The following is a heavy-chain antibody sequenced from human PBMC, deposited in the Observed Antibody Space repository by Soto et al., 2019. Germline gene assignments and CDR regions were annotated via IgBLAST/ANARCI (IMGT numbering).Heavy chain of an antibody. CDR2: IYYSGST. V-gene: IGHV4-59*01. CDR3: ARSYDFWSGYYPRNWFDP. D-gene: IGHD3-3*01. Sequence: QVQLQESGPGLVKPSETLSLTCTVSGGSISSYYWRWIRQPPGKGLEWIGYIYYSGSTNYNPSLKSRVTISVDTSKNQFSLKLSSVTAADTAVYYCARSYDFWSGYYPRNWFDPWGQGTLVTVSS. J-gene: IGHJ5*02. CDR1: GGSISSYY.